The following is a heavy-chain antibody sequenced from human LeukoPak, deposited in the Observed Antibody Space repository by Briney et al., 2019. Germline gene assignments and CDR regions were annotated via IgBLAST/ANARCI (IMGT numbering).Heavy chain of an antibody. CDR1: GFTFSSFG. Sequence: GGSLRLSCAASGFTFSSFGMQWVRQAPGKGLEWVAVVAHDGSVKHYADPVKGRFTISRDNSKDTLYLQMNSLTAEDTAVYYCAKTPVAVADYWGQGTLVTVSS. V-gene: IGHV3-30*18. CDR2: VAHDGSVK. CDR3: AKTPVAVADY. D-gene: IGHD6-19*01. J-gene: IGHJ4*02.